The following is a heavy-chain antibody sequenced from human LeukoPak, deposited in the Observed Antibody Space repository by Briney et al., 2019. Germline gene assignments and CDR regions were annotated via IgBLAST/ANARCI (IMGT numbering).Heavy chain of an antibody. V-gene: IGHV1-8*02. D-gene: IGHD1-14*01. CDR2: MNPNSGNT. Sequence: ASVKVSCKASGYTFTSYGISWVRQATGQGLEWMGWMNPNSGNTGYAQRFQGRVTMTRDTSTRTAYMELSSLRSEDSAVYYCAREPLRTEHIDYWGQGTLVTVSS. CDR1: GYTFTSYG. J-gene: IGHJ4*02. CDR3: AREPLRTEHIDY.